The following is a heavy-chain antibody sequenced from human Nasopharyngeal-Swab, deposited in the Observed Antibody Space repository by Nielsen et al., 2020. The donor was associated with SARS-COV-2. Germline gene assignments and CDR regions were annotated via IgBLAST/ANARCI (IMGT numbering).Heavy chain of an antibody. Sequence: SVKVSCKASGGTFSSYAISWVRQAPGQGLEWMGGIIPIFGTAHYAQKFQGRVPITADESTSTAYMELSSLRSDDTAVYYCARGGGGYCSSTSCVGGDYWGQGTLVTVSS. J-gene: IGHJ4*02. CDR3: ARGGGGYCSSTSCVGGDY. CDR2: IIPIFGTA. D-gene: IGHD2-2*01. CDR1: GGTFSSYA. V-gene: IGHV1-69*13.